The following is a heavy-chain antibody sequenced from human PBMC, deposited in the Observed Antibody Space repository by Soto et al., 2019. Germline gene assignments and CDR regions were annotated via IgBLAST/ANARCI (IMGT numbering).Heavy chain of an antibody. Sequence: QVQLQESGPGLVKPSETLSLTCTVSGGSISSYYWSWIRQPPGKGLEWIGYIYYSGSTNYNPSLKSRVTISVDTSKNQFSLKLSSVTAADTAVYYCARERSDRDIVVDLGAFDIWGQGTMVTVSS. CDR1: GGSISSYY. J-gene: IGHJ3*02. D-gene: IGHD2-2*01. V-gene: IGHV4-59*01. CDR3: ARERSDRDIVVDLGAFDI. CDR2: IYYSGST.